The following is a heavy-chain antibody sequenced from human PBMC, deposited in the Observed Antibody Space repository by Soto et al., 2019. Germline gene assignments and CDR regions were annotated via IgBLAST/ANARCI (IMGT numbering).Heavy chain of an antibody. D-gene: IGHD4-17*01. CDR3: GKDPNGDYFGAFDF. V-gene: IGHV3-23*01. J-gene: IGHJ3*01. Sequence: EVQMLESGGGLVQPGGSLRLSCAASGFTFSSYALTWVRQAPGKGLEWVSSITGSGDYTRYTDSVKGRFTITRDNAKNTLFLQXKSLXXDDTAIYYCGKDPNGDYFGAFDFWGQGTMVTVS. CDR1: GFTFSSYA. CDR2: ITGSGDYT.